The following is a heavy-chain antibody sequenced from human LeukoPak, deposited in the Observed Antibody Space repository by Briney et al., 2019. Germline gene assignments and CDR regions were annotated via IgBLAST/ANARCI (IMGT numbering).Heavy chain of an antibody. CDR1: GFTFSSYS. J-gene: IGHJ4*02. CDR2: ISSSSSYI. Sequence: GGSLRLSCTASGFTFSSYSMNWVRQAPGKGLEWVSSISSSSSYIYYADSVKGRFPISRDNAKNSLYLQMNSLRAEDTAVYYCARVLVDTAMEHFDYWGQGTLVTVSA. D-gene: IGHD5-18*01. V-gene: IGHV3-21*01. CDR3: ARVLVDTAMEHFDY.